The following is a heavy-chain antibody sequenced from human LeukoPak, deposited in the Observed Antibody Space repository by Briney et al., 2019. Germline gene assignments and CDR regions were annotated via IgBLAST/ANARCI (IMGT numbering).Heavy chain of an antibody. CDR1: GYTFTSYG. J-gene: IGHJ5*02. CDR3: ARDSDCSRTSCYYWFDP. D-gene: IGHD2-2*01. CDR2: ISAYNGNT. Sequence: GASVKVSCKASGYTFTSYGISWVRQAPGQGLEWMGWISAYNGNTNYAQKLQGRVTMTTDTSTSTAYMELRSLRSDDTAVYYCARDSDCSRTSCYYWFDPWGQGTLVTVSS. V-gene: IGHV1-18*01.